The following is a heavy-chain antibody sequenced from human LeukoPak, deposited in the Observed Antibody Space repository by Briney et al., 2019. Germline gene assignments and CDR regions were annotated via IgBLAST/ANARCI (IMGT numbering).Heavy chain of an antibody. Sequence: GGSLRLSCAASGFTLSSTYMSWVRQSPGKGLEWVAVGYKDGMRYYIDSVKGQFAISRDTSKNTVYLQMNNQRAEDTAVYYCASRHCSGGDCYFAGADPFDHWGQGTLVTVSS. CDR2: GYKDGMR. CDR3: ASRHCSGGDCYFAGADPFDH. J-gene: IGHJ4*02. V-gene: IGHV3-53*01. D-gene: IGHD2-21*01. CDR1: GFTLSSTY.